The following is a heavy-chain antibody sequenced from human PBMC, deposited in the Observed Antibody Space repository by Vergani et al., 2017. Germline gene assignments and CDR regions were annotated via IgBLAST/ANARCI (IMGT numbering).Heavy chain of an antibody. V-gene: IGHV1-18*01. Sequence: QVQLVQSGAEVKKPGASVKVSCKASGYTFTSYGISWVRQAPRQGLEWMGWISAYNGNTNYAQKLQGRVTMTTDTSTSTAYMELRSLGSDDTAVYYCARHCSSTSCYINNWFDPWGQGTLVTVSS. CDR1: GYTFTSYG. CDR2: ISAYNGNT. D-gene: IGHD2-2*01. J-gene: IGHJ5*02. CDR3: ARHCSSTSCYINNWFDP.